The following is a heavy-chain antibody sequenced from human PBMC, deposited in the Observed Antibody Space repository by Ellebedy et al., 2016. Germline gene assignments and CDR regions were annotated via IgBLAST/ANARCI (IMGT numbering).Heavy chain of an antibody. Sequence: GESLKISCAASGFSVSGTYMSWVRQAPGKGLEWVAVISYDGSNKYYADSVKGRFTISRDNSKNTLYLQMNSLRAEDTAVYHCARDHIAVAGYREFPYWGQGTLVTVSS. CDR2: ISYDGSNK. V-gene: IGHV3-30-3*01. D-gene: IGHD6-19*01. CDR3: ARDHIAVAGYREFPY. J-gene: IGHJ4*02. CDR1: GFSVSGTY.